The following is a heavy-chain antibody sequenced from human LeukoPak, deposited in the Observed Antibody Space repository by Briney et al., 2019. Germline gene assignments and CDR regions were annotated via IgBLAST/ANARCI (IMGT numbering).Heavy chain of an antibody. D-gene: IGHD1-26*01. CDR3: ARSSGSRYYIDY. V-gene: IGHV4-59*07. J-gene: IGHJ4*02. CDR1: SGSISTYY. CDR2: IHYTGST. Sequence: SDTLSLTCTVSSGSISTYYWSWIRQPPGKRLEWIGFIHYTGSTNYNPSLKSRVTISVDTSKNQFSLKLNSVTAADTAVYYCARSSGSRYYIDYWGQGTLVTVS.